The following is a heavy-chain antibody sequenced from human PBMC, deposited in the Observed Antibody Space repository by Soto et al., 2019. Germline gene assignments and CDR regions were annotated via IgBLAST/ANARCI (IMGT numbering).Heavy chain of an antibody. CDR3: ARHVIEMAPFGY. CDR2: IYSSENT. J-gene: IGHJ4*02. V-gene: IGHV4-39*01. CDR1: GGSVSSNSYS. Sequence: SETLSLTCTVSGGSVSSNSYSWGWIRQSPGKGLEWIGTIYSSENTYYNPSLLSRVTISVDTSMNEFSLRLSSVTAADTAVYYCARHVIEMAPFGYWGQGTLVT.